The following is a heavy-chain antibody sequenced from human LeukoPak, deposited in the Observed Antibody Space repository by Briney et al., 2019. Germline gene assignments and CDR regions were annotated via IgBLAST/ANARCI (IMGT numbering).Heavy chain of an antibody. D-gene: IGHD6-19*01. Sequence: PGRSLRLSCAASGFTFSSYGMHWVRQAAGKGLEWVAVISYDGSNKYYADSVKGRFTISRDNSKNTLYLQMNSLRAEDTAVYYCARQFYSSGWYNWGQGTLVTVSS. J-gene: IGHJ4*02. V-gene: IGHV3-30*03. CDR2: ISYDGSNK. CDR3: ARQFYSSGWYN. CDR1: GFTFSSYG.